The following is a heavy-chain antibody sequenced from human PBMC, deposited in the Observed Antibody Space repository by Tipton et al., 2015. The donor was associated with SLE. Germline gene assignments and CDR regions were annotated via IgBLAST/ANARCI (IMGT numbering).Heavy chain of an antibody. CDR2: IYYSGST. D-gene: IGHD6-6*01. CDR3: ARAGSSSLDY. J-gene: IGHJ4*02. CDR1: GGSFSGYY. V-gene: IGHV4-59*01. Sequence: TLSLTCAVYGGSFSGYYWSWIRQPPGKGLEWIGFIYYSGSTNYNPSLKSRVTISVDTSKNQFSLKLSSVTAADTAVYYCARAGSSSLDYWGQGTLVTVSS.